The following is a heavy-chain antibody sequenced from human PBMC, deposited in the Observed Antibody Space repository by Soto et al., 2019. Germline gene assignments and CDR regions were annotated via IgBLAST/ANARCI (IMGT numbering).Heavy chain of an antibody. CDR3: ARNYGGNSYAFDI. CDR2: ISSNGGST. CDR1: GFTFSSDA. V-gene: IGHV3-64*01. J-gene: IGHJ3*02. D-gene: IGHD2-21*02. Sequence: GGSLTRSCAASGFTFSSDAMHWVRRAPGKGLEYVSAISSNGGSTYYANSVKGRFTISRDNSKNTLYLQMGSLRAEDMAVYYCARNYGGNSYAFDIWGQGTMVTVS.